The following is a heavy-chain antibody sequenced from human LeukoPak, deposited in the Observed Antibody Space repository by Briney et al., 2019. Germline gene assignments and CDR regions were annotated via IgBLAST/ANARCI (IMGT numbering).Heavy chain of an antibody. CDR3: AKDRRYCSGGSCKPTYYFDY. J-gene: IGHJ4*02. V-gene: IGHV3-33*06. CDR2: IWYDGNNK. CDR1: GFTFGSYG. D-gene: IGHD2-15*01. Sequence: GGSLRLSCAASGFTFGSYGMHWVRQAPGKGLEWVAVIWYDGNNKYYVDSVKGRFTISRDNSKNTLYLQMNSLRAEDTAVYYCAKDRRYCSGGSCKPTYYFDYWGQGTLVTVSS.